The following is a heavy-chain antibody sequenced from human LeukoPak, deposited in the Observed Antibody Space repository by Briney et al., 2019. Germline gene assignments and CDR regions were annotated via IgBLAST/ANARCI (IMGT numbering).Heavy chain of an antibody. CDR3: VKKRWTYHDACDV. Sequence: GGSLRLSCAASGFTFSSYGMHWVRQAPGKGLEWVSDIRDIGISSNYADSVKGRFTISRDNSKNTVNLQMNSLRVEDTAVYYCVKKRWTYHDACDVWGQGTMVTVPS. V-gene: IGHV3-23*01. CDR2: IRDIGISS. D-gene: IGHD5-24*01. J-gene: IGHJ3*01. CDR1: GFTFSSYG.